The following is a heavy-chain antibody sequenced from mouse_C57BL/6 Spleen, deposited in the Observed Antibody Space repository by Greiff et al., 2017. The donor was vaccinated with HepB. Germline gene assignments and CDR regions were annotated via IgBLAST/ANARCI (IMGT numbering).Heavy chain of an antibody. CDR2: INPYNGGT. CDR1: GYTFTDYY. J-gene: IGHJ4*01. D-gene: IGHD1-1*01. V-gene: IGHV1-19*01. Sequence: DVQLVESGPVLVKPGASVKMSCKASGYTFTDYYMNWVKQSHGKSLEWIGVINPYNGGTSYNQKFKGKATLTVDKSSSTAYMELNSLTSEDSAVYYCARGSTVVPYYAMDYWGQGTSVTVSS. CDR3: ARGSTVVPYYAMDY.